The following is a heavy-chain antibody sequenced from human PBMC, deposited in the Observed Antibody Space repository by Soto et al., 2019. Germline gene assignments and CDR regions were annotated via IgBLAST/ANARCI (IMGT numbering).Heavy chain of an antibody. V-gene: IGHV3-15*07. CDR2: IKSQVNGGTP. CDR3: TTDSYFTSKLVRFDY. CDR1: GFPFSTAW. Sequence: GGSLSLSCTASGFPFSTAWINWVRQAPGKGLEWVGRIKSQVNGGTPDFAAPVRGRFAISRNDSRSMVYLQMNRLKTEDTAVYYCTTDSYFTSKLVRFDYWGLGTLVTVSS. D-gene: IGHD2-21*01. J-gene: IGHJ4*01.